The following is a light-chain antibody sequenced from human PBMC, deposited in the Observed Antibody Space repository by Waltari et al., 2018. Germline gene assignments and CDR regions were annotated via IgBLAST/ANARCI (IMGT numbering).Light chain of an antibody. CDR2: KAS. Sequence: DIQMTQSPATLSASVGDRVTISCRARQSISSWLAWYQQNPGKAPKILIFKASFLESGVPSRFSGSGSGTEFSLTISSLQPEDFATYYCQQYDDFPFTFGQGTKVEVK. CDR1: QSISSW. V-gene: IGKV1-5*03. CDR3: QQYDDFPFT. J-gene: IGKJ2*01.